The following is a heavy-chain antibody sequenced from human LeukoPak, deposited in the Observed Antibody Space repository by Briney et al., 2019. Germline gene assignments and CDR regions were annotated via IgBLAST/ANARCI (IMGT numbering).Heavy chain of an antibody. Sequence: PGGSLRLSCAASGFTFSSYAMHWVRQAPGKGLEWVAVISYDGSNKYYADSVKGRFTISRDNSKNTLYLQMNSLRAENTAVYYCAKNLGYYDYVWGSYLHDAFDIWGQGTMVTVSS. D-gene: IGHD3-16*02. CDR1: GFTFSSYA. J-gene: IGHJ3*02. CDR2: ISYDGSNK. V-gene: IGHV3-30-3*02. CDR3: AKNLGYYDYVWGSYLHDAFDI.